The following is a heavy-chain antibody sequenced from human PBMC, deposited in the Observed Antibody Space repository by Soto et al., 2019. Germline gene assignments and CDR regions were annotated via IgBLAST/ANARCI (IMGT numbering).Heavy chain of an antibody. Sequence: VQLVESGGGLVQPGGSLRLSCAASGFTFSSYWMSWVRQAPGKGLEWVANIKQDGSEKYYVDSVKGRFTISRDNAKNSLYLQMNSLRAEDTAVYYCARDTPSGWLYFDYWGQGTLVTVSS. J-gene: IGHJ4*02. CDR1: GFTFSSYW. V-gene: IGHV3-7*03. D-gene: IGHD6-19*01. CDR3: ARDTPSGWLYFDY. CDR2: IKQDGSEK.